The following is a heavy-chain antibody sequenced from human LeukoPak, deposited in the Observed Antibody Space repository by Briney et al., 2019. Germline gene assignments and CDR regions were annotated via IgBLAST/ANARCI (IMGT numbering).Heavy chain of an antibody. CDR1: GYTFTSYG. D-gene: IGHD4-17*01. V-gene: IGHV1-2*02. Sequence: ASVKVSCKASGYTFTSYGISWVRQAPGQGLEWMGWINPNSGGTNYAQKSQGRVTMTRDTSISTAYMELSRLRSDDTAVYYCARDITVTPETDWFDPWGQGTLVTVSS. J-gene: IGHJ5*02. CDR3: ARDITVTPETDWFDP. CDR2: INPNSGGT.